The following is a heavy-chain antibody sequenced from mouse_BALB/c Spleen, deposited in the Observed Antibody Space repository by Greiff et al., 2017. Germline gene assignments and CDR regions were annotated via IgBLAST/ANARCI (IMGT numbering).Heavy chain of an antibody. J-gene: IGHJ2*01. CDR3: ALGGITTVVDY. Sequence: EVQLQQSGPELVKPGASVKMSCKASGYTFTSYVMHWVKQTPGQGLEWIGYINPYNDGTKYNEKFKGKATLTSDKSSSTAYMELSSLTSEDSAVYYCALGGITTVVDYWGQGTTLTVAS. CDR1: GYTFTSYV. V-gene: IGHV1-14*01. D-gene: IGHD1-1*01. CDR2: INPYNDGT.